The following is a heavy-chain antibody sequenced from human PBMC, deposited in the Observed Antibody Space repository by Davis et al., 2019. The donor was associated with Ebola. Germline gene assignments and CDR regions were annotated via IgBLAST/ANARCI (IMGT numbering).Heavy chain of an antibody. D-gene: IGHD3-22*01. J-gene: IGHJ4*02. Sequence: PSETLSLTCTVSGGSISSGGYYWSWIRQHPGKGLEWIGYIYYSGSTYYNPSLKSRVTISVDTSKNQFSLKLSSVTAADTAVYYCARDGRDYYDSSGYYLRWGQGTLVTVSS. CDR3: ARDGRDYYDSSGYYLR. V-gene: IGHV4-31*03. CDR1: GGSISSGGYY. CDR2: IYYSGST.